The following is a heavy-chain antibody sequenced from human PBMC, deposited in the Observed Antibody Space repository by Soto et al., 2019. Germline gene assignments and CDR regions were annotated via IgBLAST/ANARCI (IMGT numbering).Heavy chain of an antibody. CDR1: GGSISSSSYY. V-gene: IGHV4-39*01. J-gene: IGHJ4*02. CDR3: ARGRQLWLLPPEVTAMIFDY. Sequence: PSETLSLTCTVSGGSISSSSYYWGWIRQPPGKGLEWIGSIHYSGSTYYSPSLKSRLTISVDTSKKQLSLKLSSVTAADTAVYYCARGRQLWLLPPEVTAMIFDYWGQGTLVTVS. D-gene: IGHD5-18*01. CDR2: IHYSGST.